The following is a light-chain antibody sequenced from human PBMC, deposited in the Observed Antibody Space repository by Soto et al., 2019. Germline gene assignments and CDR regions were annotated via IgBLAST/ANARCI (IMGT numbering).Light chain of an antibody. V-gene: IGKV3-20*01. J-gene: IGKJ4*01. CDR3: QQYFTSPLI. CDR1: QSVSSNY. CDR2: GVS. Sequence: EVVLTQSPGTLSLSPGESATLSCRASQSVSSNYLAWYQQKPGQAPRLLIYGVSTRATGIPDRFSGSGSGTDFSLTIRRLEPEVFALYYCQQYFTSPLIFGGGTKV.